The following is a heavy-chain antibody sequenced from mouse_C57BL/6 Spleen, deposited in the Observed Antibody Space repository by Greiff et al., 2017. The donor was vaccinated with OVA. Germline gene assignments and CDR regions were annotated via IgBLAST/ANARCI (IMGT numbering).Heavy chain of an antibody. V-gene: IGHV1-76*01. J-gene: IGHJ4*01. D-gene: IGHD2-1*01. CDR2: IYPGSGNT. CDR3: ARQIYYDYDAMDY. Sequence: QVQLKQSGAELVRPGASVKLSCKASGYTFTDYYINWVKQRPGQGLEWIARIYPGSGNTYYNEKFKGKATLTAEKSSSTAYMQLSSLTSEDSAVYFCARQIYYDYDAMDYWGQGTSVTVSS. CDR1: GYTFTDYY.